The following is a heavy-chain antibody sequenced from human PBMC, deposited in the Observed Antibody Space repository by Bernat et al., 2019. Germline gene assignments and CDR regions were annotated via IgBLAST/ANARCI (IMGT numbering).Heavy chain of an antibody. V-gene: IGHV1-69*02. D-gene: IGHD2-15*01. CDR1: GGTFSSYT. J-gene: IGHJ3*02. Sequence: QVQLVQSGAEVKKPGSSVKVSCKASGGTFSSYTISWVRQAPGQGLEWMGRIIPILGIANYAQKFQGRVTITADKSTSTAYMELSSLRSEDTAVYYCAREPGRVAATMYAFDIWGQGTMVTVSS. CDR3: AREPGRVAATMYAFDI. CDR2: IIPILGIA.